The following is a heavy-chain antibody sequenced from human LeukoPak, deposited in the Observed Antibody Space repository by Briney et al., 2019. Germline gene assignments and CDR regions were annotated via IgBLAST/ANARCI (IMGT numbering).Heavy chain of an antibody. CDR3: ARPTYYYDSSGYSHDAFDI. J-gene: IGHJ3*02. Sequence: GESLKISCKGSGYSFTSYWIGWVRQMPGKGLEWMGIIYPGDSDTRYSPSFQGQVTISADKSISTAYLQWSSLKASDTAMYYCARPTYYYDSSGYSHDAFDIWGQGTMVTVSS. CDR1: GYSFTSYW. CDR2: IYPGDSDT. V-gene: IGHV5-51*01. D-gene: IGHD3-22*01.